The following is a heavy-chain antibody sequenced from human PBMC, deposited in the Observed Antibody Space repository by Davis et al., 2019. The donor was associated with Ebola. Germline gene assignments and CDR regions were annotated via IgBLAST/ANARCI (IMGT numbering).Heavy chain of an antibody. CDR1: GFTVSNSY. D-gene: IGHD2-2*01. Sequence: GESLKISCAASGFTVSNSYMSWVRQAPGKGLEWVSVIYSGGNAYYADSVKGQFTISRDTSRNTLLLQMNSLRAGDTAVYYCATTQCSTSTCFLGVDYWGQGTLVTVSS. CDR3: ATTQCSTSTCFLGVDY. J-gene: IGHJ4*02. CDR2: IYSGGNA. V-gene: IGHV3-53*01.